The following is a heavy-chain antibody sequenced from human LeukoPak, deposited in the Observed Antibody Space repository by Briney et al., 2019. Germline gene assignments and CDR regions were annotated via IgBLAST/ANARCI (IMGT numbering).Heavy chain of an antibody. J-gene: IGHJ5*02. CDR1: GGSFSSYY. V-gene: IGHV4-59*01. CDR3: ARAVPMTTVTLNWFDP. Sequence: SETLSLTCAVYGGSFSSYYWSWIRQPPGKGLEWIGYIYYSGSTNYNPSLKSRVTISVDTSKNQFSLKLSSVTAADTAVYYCARAVPMTTVTLNWFDPWGQGTLVTVSS. D-gene: IGHD4-17*01. CDR2: IYYSGST.